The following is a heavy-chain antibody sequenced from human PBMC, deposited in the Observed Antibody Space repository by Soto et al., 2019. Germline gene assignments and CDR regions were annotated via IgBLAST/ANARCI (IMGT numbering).Heavy chain of an antibody. J-gene: IGHJ4*02. CDR1: GGSFSSYT. Sequence: QVQLVQSGAEVKKPGSSVKVSCKASGGSFSSYTISWVRQAPGQGLEWMGGIIPLFDTTNYAQKFQGRVTITGDESSSTAYMELSSLTSEDTAVFYFTKGGGGYGHRFDSWGQGNLVTVSS. D-gene: IGHD5-12*01. CDR2: IIPLFDTT. CDR3: TKGGGGYGHRFDS. V-gene: IGHV1-69*01.